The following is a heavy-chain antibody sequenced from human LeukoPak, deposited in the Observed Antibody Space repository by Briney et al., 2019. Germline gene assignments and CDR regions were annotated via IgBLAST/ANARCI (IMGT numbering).Heavy chain of an antibody. V-gene: IGHV4-39*01. Sequence: SDTLSLTCTVSGGSISSSSYYWGWIRQPPGKGLEWIGSIYYSGSTYYNPSLKSRVTISVDTSKNQFSLKLSSVTAADTAVYYCARRVAVGPYNWFDPWGQGTLVTVSS. CDR1: GGSISSSSYY. D-gene: IGHD6-19*01. CDR2: IYYSGST. CDR3: ARRVAVGPYNWFDP. J-gene: IGHJ5*02.